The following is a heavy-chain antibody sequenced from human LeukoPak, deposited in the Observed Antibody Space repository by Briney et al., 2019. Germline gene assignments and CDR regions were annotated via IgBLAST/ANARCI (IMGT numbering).Heavy chain of an antibody. J-gene: IGHJ4*02. Sequence: TLSLTCAVYGGSFSGYYWSWIRQPPGKGLEWIGEINHSGGTNYNPSLKSRVTISVDTSKNQFSLKLSSVTAADTAVYYCARGWGSCSGGSCYPTGSMYYFDYWGQGTLVTVSP. V-gene: IGHV4-34*01. D-gene: IGHD2-15*01. CDR3: ARGWGSCSGGSCYPTGSMYYFDY. CDR2: INHSGGT. CDR1: GGSFSGYY.